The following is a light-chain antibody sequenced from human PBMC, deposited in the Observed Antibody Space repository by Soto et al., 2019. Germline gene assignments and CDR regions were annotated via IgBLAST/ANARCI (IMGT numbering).Light chain of an antibody. CDR2: GAY. V-gene: IGKV3-20*01. CDR3: KQYHTSPLT. J-gene: IGKJ1*01. CDR1: QSVSSSY. Sequence: EFVLTQSPGPRYLSPGERATLSCRASQSVSSSYIAWYQQKRGQAHRRLIYGAYIRATGIPDRFSGSGSGTDFTLTIRRLEPEDFAVYYCKQYHTSPLTVGQGTKVDI.